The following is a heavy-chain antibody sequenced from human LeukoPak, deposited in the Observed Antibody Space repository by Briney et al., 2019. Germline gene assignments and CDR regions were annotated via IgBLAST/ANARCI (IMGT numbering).Heavy chain of an antibody. J-gene: IGHJ6*03. CDR1: GFSLSSHW. D-gene: IGHD2-2*01. CDR3: ARLACSSTSCYLSNRQYYYMDV. Sequence: GGSLRLSCAPSGFSLSSHWMSWVRRAPGKGLQWVANIRQDENERYYVDSVKGRFTISRDNAKNSLYLQMSSLRPEDTAVYYCARLACSSTSCYLSNRQYYYMDVWGKGTTVTVSS. V-gene: IGHV3-7*01. CDR2: IRQDENER.